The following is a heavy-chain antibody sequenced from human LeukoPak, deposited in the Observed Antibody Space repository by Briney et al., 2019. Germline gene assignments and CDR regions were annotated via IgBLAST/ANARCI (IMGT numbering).Heavy chain of an antibody. CDR3: ARGCYGSGSYWSLYYFDY. V-gene: IGHV4-34*01. D-gene: IGHD3-10*01. CDR2: INHSGST. J-gene: IGHJ4*02. Sequence: SETLVLTCAVYGGSFSGYYWSWIRQPPGKGLECIGEINHSGSTNYNPSLKSRVTISVDTSKNQFSLKLSSVTAADTAVYYCARGCYGSGSYWSLYYFDYWGQGTLVTVSS. CDR1: GGSFSGYY.